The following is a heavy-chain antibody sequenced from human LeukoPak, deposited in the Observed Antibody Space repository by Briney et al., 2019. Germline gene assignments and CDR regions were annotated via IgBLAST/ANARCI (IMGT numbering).Heavy chain of an antibody. J-gene: IGHJ5*02. CDR1: GFTFSSYS. CDR2: ISSSSSTI. Sequence: GGSLRLSCAASGFTFSSYSMNWVRQAPGKGLEWVSYISSSSSTIYYADSVKGRFTISRDNAKNTLYLQVNSLRAEDTAVYYCAKKVTHLTAATPRYIWFDPWGQGTLVTVSS. CDR3: AKKVTHLTAATPRYIWFDP. V-gene: IGHV3-48*04. D-gene: IGHD2-2*01.